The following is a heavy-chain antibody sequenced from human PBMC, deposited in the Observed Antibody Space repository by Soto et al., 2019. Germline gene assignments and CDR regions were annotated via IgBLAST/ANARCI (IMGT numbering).Heavy chain of an antibody. CDR3: ARYRRQAVAGYTLDN. V-gene: IGHV4-59*01. D-gene: IGHD6-13*01. Sequence: SETLSLTCTVSGGSISSNYWAWIRQPPGKGLEWIGYVYNSGSTNYNPSLKSRVTISEDTSKSQFSLKVNSMTAADTAVYYCARYRRQAVAGYTLDNWGQGILVTVSS. J-gene: IGHJ4*02. CDR2: VYNSGST. CDR1: GGSISSNY.